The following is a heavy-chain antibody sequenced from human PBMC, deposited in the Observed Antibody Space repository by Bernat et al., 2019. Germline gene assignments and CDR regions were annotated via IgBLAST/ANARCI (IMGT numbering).Heavy chain of an antibody. D-gene: IGHD5-18*01. CDR1: GFTFSSYW. CDR2: IKQDGSEK. CDR3: ARSLSDTATLPHYYYGMDV. V-gene: IGHV3-7*03. J-gene: IGHJ6*04. Sequence: EVQLVESGGGLVQPGGSLRLSCAASGFTFSSYWMSWVRQAPGKGLEWVANIKQDGSEKYYVDSVKGRFTISRDNAKNSLYLQMNSLRAEDTAVYYCARSLSDTATLPHYYYGMDVWGEGTKVTVSS.